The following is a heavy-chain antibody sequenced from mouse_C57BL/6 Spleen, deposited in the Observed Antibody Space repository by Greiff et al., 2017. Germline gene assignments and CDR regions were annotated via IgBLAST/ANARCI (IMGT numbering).Heavy chain of an antibody. Sequence: QVQLQQPGAELVKPGASVKLSCKASGYTFTSYWMQWVKQRPGQGLEWIGEIDPSDSYTNYNQKFKGKATLTVDKSSSTAYMQLSSLTSEDSAGYYCARRPGMDYWGQGTSVTVSS. J-gene: IGHJ4*01. CDR3: ARRPGMDY. V-gene: IGHV1-50*01. CDR2: IDPSDSYT. CDR1: GYTFTSYW.